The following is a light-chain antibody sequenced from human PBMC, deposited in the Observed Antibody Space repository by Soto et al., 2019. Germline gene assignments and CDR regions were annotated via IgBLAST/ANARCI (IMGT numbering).Light chain of an antibody. CDR3: AAWDDSLNAL. CDR1: SSNIGDNP. CDR2: IND. Sequence: VLTQPPSASGTPGQRVTISCSGSSSNIGDNPVNWYQQVPGAAPKLLIYINDQRPSGVPDRFSGSKSGTSASLAISGLQPEDEADYYCAAWDDSLNALFGTGTKVTVL. V-gene: IGLV1-44*01. J-gene: IGLJ1*01.